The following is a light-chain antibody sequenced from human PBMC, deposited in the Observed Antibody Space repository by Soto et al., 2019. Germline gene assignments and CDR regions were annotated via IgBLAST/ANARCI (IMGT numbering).Light chain of an antibody. J-gene: IGKJ1*01. CDR2: GAS. Sequence: EVVMTQSQATLSVSPGERATLSCRASQNIRNNVAWYQQKPGQAPSLLIHGASTRATGFPARFSGSGSGTDFTLTISILQSEDLAVYDCQQSYKWNQPVGQVTMV. V-gene: IGKV3-15*01. CDR1: QNIRNN. CDR3: QQSYKWNQP.